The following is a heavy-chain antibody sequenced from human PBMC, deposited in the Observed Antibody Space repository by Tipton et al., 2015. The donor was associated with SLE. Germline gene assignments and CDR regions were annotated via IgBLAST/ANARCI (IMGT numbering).Heavy chain of an antibody. D-gene: IGHD6-19*01. Sequence: LRLSCTVSGGSISSYYWSWIRQPPGKGLEWIGYIYYSGSTNYNPSLKSRVTISVDTSKNQFSLKLSSVTAADMAVYYCARERIAVAGRDYYGMDVWGQGTTVTVSS. CDR2: IYYSGST. V-gene: IGHV4-59*01. CDR1: GGSISSYY. J-gene: IGHJ6*02. CDR3: ARERIAVAGRDYYGMDV.